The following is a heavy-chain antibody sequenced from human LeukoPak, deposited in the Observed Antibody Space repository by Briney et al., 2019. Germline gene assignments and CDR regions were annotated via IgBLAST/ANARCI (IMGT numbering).Heavy chain of an antibody. CDR3: ARALLGDSDY. V-gene: IGHV4-34*01. CDR2: INHSGST. D-gene: IGHD2-21*01. J-gene: IGHJ4*02. CDR1: GGSFSGYY. Sequence: SETLSLTCAVYGGSFSGYYWSWIRQPPGKGLEWIGEINHSGSTNYNPSLKGRVTISVDTSKNQFSLKLSSVTAADTAVYYCARALLGDSDYWGQGTLVTVSS.